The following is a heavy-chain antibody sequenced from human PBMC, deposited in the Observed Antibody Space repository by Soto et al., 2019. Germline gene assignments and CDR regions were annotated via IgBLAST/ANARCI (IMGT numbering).Heavy chain of an antibody. CDR3: AEQIRGLTPNWFDP. CDR1: GFTFGSFW. CDR2: INQDGSEK. J-gene: IGHJ5*02. V-gene: IGHV3-7*03. Sequence: EMQLVESGGGLVQPGGSLRLSCGVSGFTFGSFWMGWVRQAPGKGLEWVANINQDGSEKYYVDSVKGRFTISRDNPRYSFYLQMDTLRVEDTAVYFCAEQIRGLTPNWFDPWGQGTLVSVSS. D-gene: IGHD6-13*01.